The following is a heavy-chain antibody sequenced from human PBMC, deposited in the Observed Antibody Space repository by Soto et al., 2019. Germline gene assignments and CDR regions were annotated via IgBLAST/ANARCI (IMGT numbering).Heavy chain of an antibody. J-gene: IGHJ6*02. V-gene: IGHV1-8*01. Sequence: SVKVSCKASGYTFTSYDINWGRQATVQGLEWMGWMNPNSGNTGYAQKFQGRVTMTRNTSISTAYMELSSLRSEDTAVYYCARGRLDYGMDVWGQGTTVTVSS. CDR1: GYTFTSYD. CDR3: ARGRLDYGMDV. CDR2: MNPNSGNT.